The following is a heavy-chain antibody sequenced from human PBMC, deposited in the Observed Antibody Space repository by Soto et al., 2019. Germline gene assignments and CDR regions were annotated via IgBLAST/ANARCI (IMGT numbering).Heavy chain of an antibody. V-gene: IGHV4-31*03. J-gene: IGHJ4*02. Sequence: QVQLQESGPGLVKPSQTLSLTCTVSGGSISSGGYYWSWIRQHPGKGLEWIGYIYYSGSTYYNPSLKSRVTISVDTSKNQFSLKLSSVTAADTAVYYCARAPVLRYFDWSPAFDYWGQGTLVTVSS. CDR1: GGSISSGGYY. D-gene: IGHD3-9*01. CDR3: ARAPVLRYFDWSPAFDY. CDR2: IYYSGST.